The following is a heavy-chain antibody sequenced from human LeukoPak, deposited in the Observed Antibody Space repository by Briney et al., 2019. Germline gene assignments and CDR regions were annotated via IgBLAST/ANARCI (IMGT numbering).Heavy chain of an antibody. CDR1: GGSVSGYY. D-gene: IGHD6-19*01. V-gene: IGHV4-34*01. CDR2: INHSGST. Sequence: SETLSLTCAVYGGSVSGYYWSWIRQPPGKALEWIGEINHSGSTNYNPSLKSRVTISVDTSKNQFSLKLSSVTAADTAVYYCARAGNMGSGWYRDYWGQGTLVTVSS. CDR3: ARAGNMGSGWYRDY. J-gene: IGHJ4*02.